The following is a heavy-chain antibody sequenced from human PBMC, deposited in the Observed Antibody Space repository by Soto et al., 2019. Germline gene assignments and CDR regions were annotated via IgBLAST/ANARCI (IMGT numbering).Heavy chain of an antibody. CDR1: GGSFSGYY. V-gene: IGHV4-34*01. CDR2: INHSGST. J-gene: IGHJ4*02. Sequence: QVQLQQWGAGLLKPSETLSLTCAGYGGSFSGYYWSWIRQPPGKALEWIGEINHSGSTNDNPSLKRRVAISVDTSKNQFSQMLSSVTAADTAVYYCARPFFRGVQLWSGSCDYLGQGTLVTFSS. D-gene: IGHD5-18*01. CDR3: ARPFFRGVQLWSGSCDY.